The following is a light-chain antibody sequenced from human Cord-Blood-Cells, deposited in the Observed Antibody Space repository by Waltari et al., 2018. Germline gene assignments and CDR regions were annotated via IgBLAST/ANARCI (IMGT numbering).Light chain of an antibody. V-gene: IGKV3-11*01. J-gene: IGKJ5*01. CDR3: QQRSNCPIT. CDR2: DAS. Sequence: EIVLTQSPATLSLSPGESATLSCRASQSVSSYLAWYQQKPGQAPRLLIYDASNRATGIPARFSGSGSGTDFTLTISSLEPEDFAVYYCQQRSNCPITFGQGTRLEIK. CDR1: QSVSSY.